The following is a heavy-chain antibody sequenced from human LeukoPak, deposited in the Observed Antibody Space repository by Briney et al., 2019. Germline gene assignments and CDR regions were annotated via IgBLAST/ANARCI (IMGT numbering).Heavy chain of an antibody. CDR3: ATAHYGSGMGDAFDI. Sequence: GASVKVSCKASGGTFSSYAISWVRQAPGQGLEWMGGIIPIFGTANYAQKFQGRVTITADKSTSTAYMELSSLGSEDTAVYYCATAHYGSGMGDAFDIWGQGTMVTVSS. CDR1: GGTFSSYA. CDR2: IIPIFGTA. D-gene: IGHD3-10*01. J-gene: IGHJ3*02. V-gene: IGHV1-69*06.